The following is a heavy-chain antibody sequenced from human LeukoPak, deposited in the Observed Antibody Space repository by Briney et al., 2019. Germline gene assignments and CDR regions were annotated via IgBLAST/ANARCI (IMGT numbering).Heavy chain of an antibody. J-gene: IGHJ5*02. CDR1: GFTFSSYW. D-gene: IGHD3-22*01. V-gene: IGHV3-7*01. CDR3: ARVQNYYDSSGPSGP. CDR2: IKQDGSKQ. Sequence: GGSLRLSCAASGFTFSSYWMTWVRQAPGKGLERVANIKQDGSKQYYVNSVKGRFTISRDNAKNSLYLQMNSLRAEDTAVYYCARVQNYYDSSGPSGPWGQGTLVTVSS.